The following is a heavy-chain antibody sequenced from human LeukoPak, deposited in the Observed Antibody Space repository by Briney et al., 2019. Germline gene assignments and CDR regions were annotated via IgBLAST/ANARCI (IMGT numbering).Heavy chain of an antibody. CDR3: AKDGSGYSGYADY. CDR1: GFTFSSYG. Sequence: AGGSLRLSCAASGFTFSSYGMHWVRQAPGKGLEWVAVISYDGSNKYYADSVKGRFTISRDNSKNTLYLQTNSLRAEDTAVYYCAKDGSGYSGYADYWGQGTLVTVSS. V-gene: IGHV3-30*18. J-gene: IGHJ4*02. CDR2: ISYDGSNK. D-gene: IGHD5-12*01.